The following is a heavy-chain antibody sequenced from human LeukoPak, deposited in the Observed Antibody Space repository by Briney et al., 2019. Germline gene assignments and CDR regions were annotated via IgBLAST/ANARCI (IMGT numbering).Heavy chain of an antibody. D-gene: IGHD6-13*01. Sequence: GGSLRLSCAASGFTVSSNYMSWVRQAPGKGLEWVSVIYSGGSTYYADSVKGRFTISRDNSKNTLYLQMNSLRAEDTAVYYCASNEYSSSWYTFDYWGQGTLVTVSS. CDR3: ASNEYSSSWYTFDY. V-gene: IGHV3-53*01. CDR1: GFTVSSNY. CDR2: IYSGGST. J-gene: IGHJ4*02.